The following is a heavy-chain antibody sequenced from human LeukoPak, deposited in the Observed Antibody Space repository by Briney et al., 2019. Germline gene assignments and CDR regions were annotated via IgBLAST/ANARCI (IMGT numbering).Heavy chain of an antibody. CDR1: GFTFSSYS. Sequence: GGSLRLSCAASGFTFSSYSMNWVRQAPGKGLEWVSYISSSSSTIYYADSVKGRFTISGDNAKNSLYLQMNSLRGEDTALYYCAKARLMAAPFYYYGMDVWGPGTTVTVSS. CDR2: ISSSSSTI. J-gene: IGHJ6*02. V-gene: IGHV3-48*04. D-gene: IGHD5-24*01. CDR3: AKARLMAAPFYYYGMDV.